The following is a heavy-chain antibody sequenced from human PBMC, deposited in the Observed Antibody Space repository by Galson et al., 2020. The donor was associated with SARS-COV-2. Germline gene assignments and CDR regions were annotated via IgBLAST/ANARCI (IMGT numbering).Heavy chain of an antibody. J-gene: IGHJ4*02. CDR2: IFFDGSDK. CDR1: GFTFSSHA. D-gene: IGHD6-19*01. V-gene: IGHV3-33*01. Sequence: GGSLRLSCAASGFTFSSHAMHWVRQAPGKGLEWVAQIFFDGSDKYYGDSVKGRVTISRDSSKNTVYLQMNNLRADDTAVYYCARDGQTSSGWAFDYWGQGTLVTVSS. CDR3: ARDGQTSSGWAFDY.